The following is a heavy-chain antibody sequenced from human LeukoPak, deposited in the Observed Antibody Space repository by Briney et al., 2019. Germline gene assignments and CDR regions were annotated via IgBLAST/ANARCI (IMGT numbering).Heavy chain of an antibody. D-gene: IGHD6-13*01. CDR2: ISYDGSNK. Sequence: PGGSLRLSCAASGFTFSSYGMHWVRQAPGKGLEWVAVISYDGSNKYYADSVKGRFTISRDNSKNTLYLQMNSLRAEDTAVYYCAKKAADYFDYWGQGTLVTVSS. CDR3: AKKAADYFDY. V-gene: IGHV3-30*18. CDR1: GFTFSSYG. J-gene: IGHJ4*02.